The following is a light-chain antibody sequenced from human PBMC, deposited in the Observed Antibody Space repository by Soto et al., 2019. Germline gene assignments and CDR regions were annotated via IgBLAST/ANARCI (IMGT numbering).Light chain of an antibody. CDR3: QQYSSWPRT. CDR2: GAS. J-gene: IGKJ1*01. CDR1: QSVSGN. Sequence: EIMMTQSPDTLSVSPGERATLSCRASQSVSGNLAWYQQNPGQAPRLLIYGASARATGIPARFSGSGSGTEFTLTISSLQSEDFAVYYCQQYSSWPRTFGQGTQVEIK. V-gene: IGKV3-15*01.